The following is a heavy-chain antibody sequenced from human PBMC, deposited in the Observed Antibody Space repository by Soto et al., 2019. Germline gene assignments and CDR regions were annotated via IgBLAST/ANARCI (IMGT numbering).Heavy chain of an antibody. J-gene: IGHJ5*02. Sequence: SETLSLTCTVSGGSISSYYWSWIRQPPRKGLEWIGYIYYSGSTNYNPSLKSRVTISVDTSKNQFSLKLSSVTAADTAVYYCARARGGYSSSSPPDWFDPWGQGTLVTVSS. D-gene: IGHD6-6*01. CDR3: ARARGGYSSSSPPDWFDP. CDR2: IYYSGST. V-gene: IGHV4-59*01. CDR1: GGSISSYY.